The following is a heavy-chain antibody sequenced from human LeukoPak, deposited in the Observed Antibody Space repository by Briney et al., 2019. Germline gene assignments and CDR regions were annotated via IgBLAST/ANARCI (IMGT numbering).Heavy chain of an antibody. CDR1: GFIFSDYG. V-gene: IGHV3-30*02. Sequence: GGSLRLSCGVSGFIFSDYGMHWVRQAPGKGLEWVASIRFDGTNNNYADSVKGRFTISRDNSRNTLYLQMNSLRPEDTALYYCAKEWYVGSPPDHWGQGTQVTVSS. CDR2: IRFDGTNN. D-gene: IGHD3-10*01. J-gene: IGHJ4*02. CDR3: AKEWYVGSPPDH.